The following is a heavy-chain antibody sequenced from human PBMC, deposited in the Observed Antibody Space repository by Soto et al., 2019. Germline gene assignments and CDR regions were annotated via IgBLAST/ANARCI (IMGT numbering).Heavy chain of an antibody. Sequence: PSETLSLTCTVSGGSISSYYWSWIRQPPGKGLEWIGYIYYSGSTNYNPSLKSRVTISVDTSKNQFSLKLSSVTAADTAVYYCATLLLVAGYYYMDVWGKGTTVTVSS. D-gene: IGHD2-21*02. CDR1: GGSISSYY. J-gene: IGHJ6*03. CDR2: IYYSGST. CDR3: ATLLLVAGYYYMDV. V-gene: IGHV4-59*01.